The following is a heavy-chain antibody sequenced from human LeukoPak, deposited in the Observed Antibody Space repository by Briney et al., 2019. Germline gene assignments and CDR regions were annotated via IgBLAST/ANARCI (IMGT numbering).Heavy chain of an antibody. CDR2: IYSGGST. J-gene: IGHJ4*02. CDR3: ASNTYYYDSSGYFNSAYYFDY. CDR1: GFTVSSNY. D-gene: IGHD3-22*01. V-gene: IGHV3-66*01. Sequence: PGGSLRLSCAASGFTVSSNYMSWVRQAPGKGPEWVSVIYSGGSTYYADSVKGRFTISRDNSKNTLYLQMNSLRAEDTAVYYCASNTYYYDSSGYFNSAYYFDYWGQGTLVTVSS.